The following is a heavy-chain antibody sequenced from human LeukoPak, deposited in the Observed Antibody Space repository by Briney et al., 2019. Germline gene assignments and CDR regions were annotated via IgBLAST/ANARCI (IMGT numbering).Heavy chain of an antibody. CDR2: IWYDGSNK. J-gene: IGHJ4*02. D-gene: IGHD3-10*01. CDR1: GFTFSSYG. V-gene: IGHV3-33*01. Sequence: PGGSLRLSCAASGFTFSSYGMHWVRQAPGKGLEWVAVIWYDGSNKYYADSVKGRFTISRDNSKNTLYLQMNSLRAVDTAVYYCAIKDGSGSYYHYWGQGTLVTVSS. CDR3: AIKDGSGSYYHY.